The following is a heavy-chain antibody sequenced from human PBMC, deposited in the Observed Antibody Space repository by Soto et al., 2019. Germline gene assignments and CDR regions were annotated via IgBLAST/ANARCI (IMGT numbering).Heavy chain of an antibody. Sequence: EVQLVESGGGVVRPGGSLRLSCAASGFTFDDYGMSWVRQAPGKGLEWVSGINWNGGSTGYADSVKGRFTISRDNTKNSLYLQMNSLRAEDSALYYCARARSSWYIVYFQHWGQGTLVTVSS. CDR2: INWNGGST. J-gene: IGHJ1*01. CDR1: GFTFDDYG. CDR3: ARARSSWYIVYFQH. D-gene: IGHD6-13*01. V-gene: IGHV3-20*04.